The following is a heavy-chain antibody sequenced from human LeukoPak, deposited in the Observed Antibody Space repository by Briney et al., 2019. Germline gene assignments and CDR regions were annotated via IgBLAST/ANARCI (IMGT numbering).Heavy chain of an antibody. CDR2: INPSGGDT. J-gene: IGHJ4*02. CDR3: ARENGGEDY. Sequence: ASVKLSCKASGYTFTRYYMHWVRQAPGQGLEWMGMINPSGGDTTYAQKLQGRVTMTTDTSTSTVYMELSSLRSEDTAVYYCARENGGEDYWGQGTLVTVSS. D-gene: IGHD2-21*01. CDR1: GYTFTRYY. V-gene: IGHV1-46*01.